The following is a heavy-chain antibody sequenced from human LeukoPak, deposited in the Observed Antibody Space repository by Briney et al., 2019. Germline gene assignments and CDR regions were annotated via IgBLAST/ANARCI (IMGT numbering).Heavy chain of an antibody. CDR3: ARGPTSNTNLYYFDY. J-gene: IGHJ4*02. CDR2: IIPIFGTA. Sequence: ASVKVSCKASGYTFTSYYMHWVRQAPGQGLEWMGAIIPIFGTANYAQKFQGRVTITADESTSTAYMELSSLRSEDTAVYYCARGPTSNTNLYYFDYWGLGTLVTVSS. V-gene: IGHV1-69*13. CDR1: GYTFTSYY. D-gene: IGHD2-2*01.